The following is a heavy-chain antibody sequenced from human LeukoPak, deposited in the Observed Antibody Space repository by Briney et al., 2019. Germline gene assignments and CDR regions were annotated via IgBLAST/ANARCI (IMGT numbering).Heavy chain of an antibody. CDR1: GFTVSSNY. J-gene: IGHJ3*02. Sequence: GGSLRLSCAASGFTVSSNYMSWVRQAPGKGLEWVSVIYSGGSTYYADSVKGRFTISIDNSKNTLYLQMNSLRAEDTAVYYCARVRWLVRAFDIWGQGTMVTVSS. V-gene: IGHV3-53*01. CDR2: IYSGGST. CDR3: ARVRWLVRAFDI. D-gene: IGHD6-19*01.